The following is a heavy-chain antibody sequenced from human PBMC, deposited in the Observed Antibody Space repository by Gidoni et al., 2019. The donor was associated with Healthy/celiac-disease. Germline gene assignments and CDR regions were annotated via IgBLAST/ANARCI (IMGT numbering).Heavy chain of an antibody. CDR1: GGSIRCYY. D-gene: IGHD6-19*01. V-gene: IGHV4-59*08. CDR2: IYYSGST. Sequence: QVQLQASGPGLVKPSETLSHTCTDSGGSIRCYYWCWTRHPPGTGLKWIGYIYYSGSTNYNPSLTRRVTISVAAPKDQFSLKLRSGTAADTAVYYCARHSRPGYSSGWPYFDYWGQGTLVTVSS. J-gene: IGHJ4*02. CDR3: ARHSRPGYSSGWPYFDY.